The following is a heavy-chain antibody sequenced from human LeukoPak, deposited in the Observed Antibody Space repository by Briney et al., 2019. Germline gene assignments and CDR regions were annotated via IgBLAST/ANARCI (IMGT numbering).Heavy chain of an antibody. CDR2: MNPNSGNT. J-gene: IGHJ6*02. CDR1: GYTFTSYD. CDR3: ARAKERSYYDFWSGYLTDYGMDV. Sequence: ASVKVSCKASGYTFTSYDINWVRQAPGQGLEWMGWMNPNSGNTGYAQKLQGRVTMTGNTSIRTAYMELSSLRSEDTAVYYCARAKERSYYDFWSGYLTDYGMDVWGQGTTVTVSS. D-gene: IGHD3-3*01. V-gene: IGHV1-8*01.